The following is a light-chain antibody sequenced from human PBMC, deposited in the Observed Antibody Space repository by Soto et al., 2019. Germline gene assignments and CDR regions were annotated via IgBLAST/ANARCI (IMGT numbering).Light chain of an antibody. CDR3: PLYGTSPKT. V-gene: IGKV3-20*01. CDR2: GAS. CDR1: QSVSSSY. Sequence: EIVFTQSAGTRSWSEGERATLSCKSSQSVSSSYLAWYQQKPGQAPRLLIHGASTRATGIADRFSGSGSGTDFTITISRLEPEEFELYYCPLYGTSPKTFGPGTKVDIK. J-gene: IGKJ1*01.